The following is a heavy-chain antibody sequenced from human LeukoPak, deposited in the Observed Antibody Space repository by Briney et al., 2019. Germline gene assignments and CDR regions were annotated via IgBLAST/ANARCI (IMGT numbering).Heavy chain of an antibody. Sequence: APVKVSCKASGYTFTSYAMNWVRQAPGQGLEWMGWINTNTGNPTYAQGFTGRFVFSLDTSVSTAYLQISSLKAEDTAVYYCAIPEYYYNSSGSALYYYFDYWGQGTLVTVSS. CDR1: GYTFTSYA. J-gene: IGHJ4*02. D-gene: IGHD3-22*01. CDR3: AIPEYYYNSSGSALYYYFDY. V-gene: IGHV7-4-1*02. CDR2: INTNTGNP.